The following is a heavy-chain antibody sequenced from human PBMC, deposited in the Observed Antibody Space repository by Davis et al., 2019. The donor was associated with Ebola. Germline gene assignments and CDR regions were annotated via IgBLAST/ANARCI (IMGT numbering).Heavy chain of an antibody. CDR3: AREMGDIVVVPAAMLFEYGMDV. V-gene: IGHV3-53*05. CDR2: IYSGGST. CDR1: GFTVSSNY. D-gene: IGHD2-2*01. Sequence: GESLKISCAASGFTVSSNYMSWVRQAPGKGLEWVSVIYSGGSTYYADSVKGRFTISRDNSKNTLYLQMNSLRSEDTAVYYCAREMGDIVVVPAAMLFEYGMDVWGQGTTVTVSS. J-gene: IGHJ6*02.